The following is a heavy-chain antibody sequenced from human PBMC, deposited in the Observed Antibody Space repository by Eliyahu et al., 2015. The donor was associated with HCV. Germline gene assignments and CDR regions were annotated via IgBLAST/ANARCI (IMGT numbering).Heavy chain of an antibody. J-gene: IGHJ4*02. V-gene: IGHV3-23*04. CDR1: GFTFXSXA. Sequence: EVQLVESGGGLVQPGGSLRLSCAASGFTFXSXAMXWXRQAPGKGLXWVSGISGSGGSTYYADSVKGRFTISRDNSKNTLYLQMNSLRAEDTAVYYCAKDRLHHGVATIPYFDYWGQGTLVTVSS. D-gene: IGHD5-12*01. CDR2: ISGSGGST. CDR3: AKDRLHHGVATIPYFDY.